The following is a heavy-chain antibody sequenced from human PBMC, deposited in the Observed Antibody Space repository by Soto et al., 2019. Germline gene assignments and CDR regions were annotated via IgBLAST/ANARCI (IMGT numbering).Heavy chain of an antibody. CDR3: ARDAGIALTGNYYGMDV. D-gene: IGHD6-13*01. V-gene: IGHV3-66*01. J-gene: IGHJ6*02. CDR1: GFTVSSNY. Sequence: PGGSLRLSCAASGFTVSSNYMSWVRQAPGKGLEWVSIIYSGGTTYYADSVKGRFTISRDNAKNTLYLQMNSLRVEDTAVYYCARDAGIALTGNYYGMDVWGQGTTVTVSS. CDR2: IYSGGTT.